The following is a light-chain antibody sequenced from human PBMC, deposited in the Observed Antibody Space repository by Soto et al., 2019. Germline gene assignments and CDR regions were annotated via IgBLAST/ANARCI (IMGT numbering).Light chain of an antibody. V-gene: IGKV2-28*01. J-gene: IGKJ5*01. Sequence: DIVMTQIPVSLSVTPGEPASISCKSSQSLLHSHGYNYMDWYLQKPGQSPQLLIYFGSYRASGVPDRFSGSGSGTNFTLRISRVETDDFGIYYCMQALQVPITFGQGTRLEMK. CDR2: FGS. CDR1: QSLLHSHGYNY. CDR3: MQALQVPIT.